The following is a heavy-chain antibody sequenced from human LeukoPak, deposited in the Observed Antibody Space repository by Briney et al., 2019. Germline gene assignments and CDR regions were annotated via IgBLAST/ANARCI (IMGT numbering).Heavy chain of an antibody. D-gene: IGHD5-18*01. CDR1: GFTLSSYG. CDR3: AKDIGQLWYFYYSYDGMDV. Sequence: GGSLRLSCAASGFTLSSYGMHWVRQAPGRAREGVEVLSYDGSNKYYADCVKGRFTISRDNSKNTLYLQMNSLRAEDTAVYYSAKDIGQLWYFYYSYDGMDVWGNGATVTVSS. V-gene: IGHV3-30*18. J-gene: IGHJ6*01. CDR2: LSYDGSNK.